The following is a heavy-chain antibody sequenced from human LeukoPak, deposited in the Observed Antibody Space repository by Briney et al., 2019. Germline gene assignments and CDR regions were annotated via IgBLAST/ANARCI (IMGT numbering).Heavy chain of an antibody. V-gene: IGHV3-30*04. CDR3: ASSITMIDAFDI. Sequence: GGSLRLSCAASGFTFSSYAMHWVRQAPGKGLEWVAVISYDGSNKYYADSVKGRFTISRDNSKNTLYLQMNSLRAEDTAVYYCASSITMIDAFDIRDQGTMVTVSS. CDR2: ISYDGSNK. CDR1: GFTFSSYA. D-gene: IGHD3-22*01. J-gene: IGHJ3*02.